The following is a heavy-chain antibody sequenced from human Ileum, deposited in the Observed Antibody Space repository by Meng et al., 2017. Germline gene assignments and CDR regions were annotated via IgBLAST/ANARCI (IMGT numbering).Heavy chain of an antibody. V-gene: IGHV1-2*02. CDR3: ARDSAEAPGLGLDY. CDR2: INSNSGGT. D-gene: IGHD6-13*01. Sequence: ASVKVSCKASGFIFTDYYIHWVRQAPGQGPEWMAWINSNSGGTNYAQKFQDRISVTKDTSINTAYMELSRISSDDTAAYYCARDSAEAPGLGLDYWGQGTLVTVSS. J-gene: IGHJ4*02. CDR1: GFIFTDYY.